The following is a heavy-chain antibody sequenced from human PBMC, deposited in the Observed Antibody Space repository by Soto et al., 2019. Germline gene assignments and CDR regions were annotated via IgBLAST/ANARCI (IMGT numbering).Heavy chain of an antibody. D-gene: IGHD1-26*01. Sequence: QVQLQESGPGLVKPSETLSLTCTVSGGSVSSGSYYWSWIRQPPGKGLEWIGYIYYSGSTNYNPSLKSRVTIAVDTSKNQCSLKLSSVTAADTAVYYCARDLRGQGGVDYWGQGTLVTVSS. CDR3: ARDLRGQGGVDY. CDR2: IYYSGST. V-gene: IGHV4-61*01. J-gene: IGHJ4*02. CDR1: GGSVSSGSYY.